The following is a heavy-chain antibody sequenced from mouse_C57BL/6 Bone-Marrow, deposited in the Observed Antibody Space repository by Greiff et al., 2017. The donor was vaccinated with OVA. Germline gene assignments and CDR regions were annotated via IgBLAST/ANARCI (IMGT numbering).Heavy chain of an antibody. J-gene: IGHJ3*01. Sequence: VQLQESGAELVRPGASVKLSCKASGYTFTDYYINWVKQRPGQGLEWIARIYPGSGNTYYNEKFKGKATLTAEKSSSTAYMQLRSLTSEDSAVYFCAGGGIYYYGSSYAWFAYWGQGTLVTVSA. CDR1: GYTFTDYY. CDR2: IYPGSGNT. V-gene: IGHV1-76*01. CDR3: AGGGIYYYGSSYAWFAY. D-gene: IGHD1-1*01.